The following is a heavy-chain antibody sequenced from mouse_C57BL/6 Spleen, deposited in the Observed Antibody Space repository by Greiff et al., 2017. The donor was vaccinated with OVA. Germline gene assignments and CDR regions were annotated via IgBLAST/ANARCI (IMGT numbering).Heavy chain of an antibody. CDR1: GYTFTDYY. D-gene: IGHD2-4*01. CDR3: ARGSDYAPFDY. Sequence: EVQLQQSGPELVKPGASVKISCKASGYTFTDYYMNWVKQSHGKSLEWIGDINPNNGGTSYNQKFKGKATLTVDKSSSTAYMELRSLTSEDSAVYYCARGSDYAPFDYWGQGTTLTVSS. V-gene: IGHV1-26*01. CDR2: INPNNGGT. J-gene: IGHJ2*01.